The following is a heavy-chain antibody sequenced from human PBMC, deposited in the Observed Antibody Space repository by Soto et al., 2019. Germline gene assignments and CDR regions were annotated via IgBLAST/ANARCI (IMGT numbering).Heavy chain of an antibody. CDR2: ISYDGSNK. D-gene: IGHD5-12*01. J-gene: IGHJ4*02. CDR1: GFTFSSYV. V-gene: IGHV3-30*18. CDR3: AKSVDIVAYFDY. Sequence: GGSLRLSCAASGFTFSSYVMHWVRQSPGKGLEWVAVISYDGSNKYYADSVKGRFTISRDNSKNTLYLQMNSLRAEDTAVYYCAKSVDIVAYFDYWGQGTLVTVSS.